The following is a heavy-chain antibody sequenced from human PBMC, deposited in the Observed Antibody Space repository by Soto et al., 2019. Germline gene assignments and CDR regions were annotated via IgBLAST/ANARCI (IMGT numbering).Heavy chain of an antibody. CDR3: ARDRGYDAHDYYYNAMDV. CDR1: GFTFRTYT. CDR2: IRGFSPYT. J-gene: IGHJ6*02. V-gene: IGHV3-21*01. D-gene: IGHD3-10*01. Sequence: GGSLRLSCISSGFTFRTYTMNWVRQAPGKGLEWVSGIRGFSPYTFYTESVKGRFTISRDNAKNSLYLQMNSLRAEDTAVYYCARDRGYDAHDYYYNAMDVWGQGTTVTVSS.